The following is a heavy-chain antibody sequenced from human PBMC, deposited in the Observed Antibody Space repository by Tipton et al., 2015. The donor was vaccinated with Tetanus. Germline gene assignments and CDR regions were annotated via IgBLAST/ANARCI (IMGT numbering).Heavy chain of an antibody. CDR2: ISYDGNYK. CDR3: AKDRELRGDHFDY. D-gene: IGHD3-10*01. Sequence: SLRLSCAASGFTLSNYGMHWVRQAPGKGLEWVAVISYDGNYKYYADSVKGRFTMSRDNSKNTLYLQMNSLRVEDTAVYYCAKDRELRGDHFDYWGQGTLVSVSS. CDR1: GFTLSNYG. J-gene: IGHJ4*02. V-gene: IGHV3-30*18.